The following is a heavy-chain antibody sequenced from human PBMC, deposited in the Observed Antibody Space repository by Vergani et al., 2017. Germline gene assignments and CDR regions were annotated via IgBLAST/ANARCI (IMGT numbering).Heavy chain of an antibody. Sequence: EVQLVESGGGLVQPGGSLRLSCAASGFTFSSYDMHWVRQATGKGLEWVSAIGTAGDTYYPGSVKGRFTISRENAKNSLYLQMNSLRAGDTAVYYCARDYYYDSSGSDAFDIWGQGTMVTVSS. CDR2: IGTAGDT. D-gene: IGHD3-22*01. J-gene: IGHJ3*02. CDR1: GFTFSSYD. CDR3: ARDYYYDSSGSDAFDI. V-gene: IGHV3-13*01.